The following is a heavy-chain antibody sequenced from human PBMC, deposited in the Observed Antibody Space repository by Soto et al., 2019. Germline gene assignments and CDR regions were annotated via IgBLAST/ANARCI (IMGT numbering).Heavy chain of an antibody. CDR3: ERDQQYFDVWGRYRPLYYGMDV. CDR2: FSAYNGNT. V-gene: IGHV1-18*04. CDR1: GYTFTSYG. J-gene: IGHJ6*02. D-gene: IGHD3-16*02. Sequence: QVQLVQSGAEVKKPGASVKVSCKASGYTFTSYGISWVRQAPGRGLEWMGWFSAYNGNTNYAQKLQGRVTVTTDTSTSTAYMELRSLRSDDTAVYYCERDQQYFDVWGRYRPLYYGMDVWGQGTTVTVSS.